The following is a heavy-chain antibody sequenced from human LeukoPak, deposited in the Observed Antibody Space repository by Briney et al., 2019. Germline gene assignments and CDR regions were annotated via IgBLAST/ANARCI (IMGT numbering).Heavy chain of an antibody. CDR1: GYTLTELS. CDR3: ATVGMVRGYDFDY. J-gene: IGHJ4*02. D-gene: IGHD3-10*01. V-gene: IGHV1-24*01. Sequence: GASVKVSCKVSGYTLTELSMHWVRQAPGKGLEWMGGFDPEDGETTYAQKFQGRVTMTEDTSTDTAYMELSSLRSEDTAVYYCATVGMVRGYDFDYWGQGTLVTVSS. CDR2: FDPEDGET.